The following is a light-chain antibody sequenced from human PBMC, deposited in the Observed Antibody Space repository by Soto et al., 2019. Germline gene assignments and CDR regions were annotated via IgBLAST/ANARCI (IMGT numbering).Light chain of an antibody. J-gene: IGKJ1*01. CDR2: AAS. V-gene: IGKV1-8*01. CDR1: QGINIF. Sequence: AIRMTQSPSSLSASTGDRVTITCRASQGINIFLAWFQQKPGKAPNLLISAASTLQSGVPSRFSGSGSETDFSLTISSLQPEDSATYYCQQSYSNPWTFGQGTKVDIK. CDR3: QQSYSNPWT.